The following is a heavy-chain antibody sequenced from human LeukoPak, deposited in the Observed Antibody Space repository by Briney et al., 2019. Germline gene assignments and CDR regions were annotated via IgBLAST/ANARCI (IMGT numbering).Heavy chain of an antibody. CDR1: GGSISSSSYY. J-gene: IGHJ4*02. CDR3: ARASYSYDINGWVPFDY. V-gene: IGHV4-39*07. Sequence: SETLSLTCTVSGGSISSSSYYWGWIRQPPGKGLEWIGSFYYSGSTYYNPSLKSRVTISVDTSKTQFSLKLRSVTAADTAVYYCARASYSYDINGWVPFDYWGQGTLVTVSS. D-gene: IGHD3-22*01. CDR2: FYYSGST.